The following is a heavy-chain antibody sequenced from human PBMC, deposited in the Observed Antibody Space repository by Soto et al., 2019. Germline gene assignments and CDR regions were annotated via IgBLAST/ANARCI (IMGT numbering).Heavy chain of an antibody. CDR3: AKDPPSERMQPDYGMDV. Sequence: DVQLVESGGDLVQPGGSLRLSCAASGFTFDSCVMSWVRQAPGKGLEWLSLISGSGRYTDYADSVKGRFTISRDNSKNTLYLQMNSLRVEGTAVYYCAKDPPSERMQPDYGMDVWGQGTTVTVSS. V-gene: IGHV3-23*04. CDR2: ISGSGRYT. D-gene: IGHD6-13*01. CDR1: GFTFDSCV. J-gene: IGHJ6*02.